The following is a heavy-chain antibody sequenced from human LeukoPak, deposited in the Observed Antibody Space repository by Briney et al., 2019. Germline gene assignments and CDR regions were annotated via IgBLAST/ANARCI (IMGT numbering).Heavy chain of an antibody. CDR3: ARDPGDGDYDVWYMDV. CDR2: IKQDGSEK. D-gene: IGHD4-17*01. Sequence: GGSLRLSCAASGFTFSSYWMSWVRQAPGKGLEWVANIKQDGSEKYYVDSVKGRFTISRDNAKNSLYLQMNSLRAEDTAVYYCARDPGDGDYDVWYMDVWGKGTTVTVSS. V-gene: IGHV3-7*01. J-gene: IGHJ6*03. CDR1: GFTFSSYW.